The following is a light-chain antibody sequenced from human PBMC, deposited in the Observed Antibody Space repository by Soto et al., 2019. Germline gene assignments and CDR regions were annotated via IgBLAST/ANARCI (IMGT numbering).Light chain of an antibody. CDR2: EVS. CDR3: SSYTSSSTHYV. Sequence: QSVLTQPASVSGSPGQSITISCTGTSSDVGGYNYVSWYQQHPNKAPKLMIYEVSNRPSGVSNRFSGSKSGNTASLTISGLQAEDEADYYCSSYTSSSTHYVFGTGTKVTVL. V-gene: IGLV2-14*01. CDR1: SSDVGGYNY. J-gene: IGLJ1*01.